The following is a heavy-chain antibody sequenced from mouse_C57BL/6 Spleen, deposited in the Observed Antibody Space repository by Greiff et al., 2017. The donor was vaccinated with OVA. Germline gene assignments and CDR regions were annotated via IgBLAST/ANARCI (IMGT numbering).Heavy chain of an antibody. J-gene: IGHJ4*01. CDR3: ALYDEGAMDY. D-gene: IGHD2-3*01. CDR2: IYPGGGYT. V-gene: IGHV1-63*01. CDR1: GYTFTNYW. Sequence: QVQLQQSGAELVRPGTSVKMSCKASGYTFTNYWIGWAKQRPGHGLEWIGDIYPGGGYTNYNEKFKGKATLTADKFSSTAYMQFSSLTSEDSAIYYCALYDEGAMDYWGQGTSVTVSS.